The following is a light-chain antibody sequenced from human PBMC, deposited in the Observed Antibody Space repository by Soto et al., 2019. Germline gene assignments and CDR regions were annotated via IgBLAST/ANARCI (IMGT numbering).Light chain of an antibody. CDR1: SSDVGAYNY. J-gene: IGLJ1*01. CDR3: TSHAGTNNGPYG. V-gene: IGLV2-8*01. CDR2: EVT. Sequence: QSALTQPPSASGSPGQSVTISCTGTSSDVGAYNYVSWYQHRPGKAPKLMIYEVTKRTSGVPDRFSGAKSGNTASLTVSGLQPEDEGDYYCTSHAGTNNGPYGFGTGTKLPVL.